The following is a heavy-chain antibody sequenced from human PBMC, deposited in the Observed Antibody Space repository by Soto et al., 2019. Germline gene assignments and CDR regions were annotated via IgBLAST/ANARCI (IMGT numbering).Heavy chain of an antibody. J-gene: IGHJ4*02. CDR3: ARGLRLDWNSYGY. V-gene: IGHV3-21*01. D-gene: IGHD1-7*01. Sequence: GGSLRLSCAASGFTFSSYSMNWVRQAPGKGLEWVSSISSSSSYIYYADSVKGRFTISRDNAKNSLYLQMNSLSAEDTAVYYCARGLRLDWNSYGYWGQGTLVTVSS. CDR2: ISSSSSYI. CDR1: GFTFSSYS.